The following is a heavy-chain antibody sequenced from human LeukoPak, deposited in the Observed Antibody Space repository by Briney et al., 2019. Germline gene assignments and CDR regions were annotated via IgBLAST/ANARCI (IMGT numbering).Heavy chain of an antibody. J-gene: IGHJ4*02. CDR1: GFTFSSYS. Sequence: GGSLRLSCAASGFTFSSYSMNWVRQAPGKGLEWVSSIGSSSSYISYADSVKGRFTVSRDSAKNSLYLQMNSLGVEDTAVYYCARDQALAGTTASDYWGQGTLVTVSP. V-gene: IGHV3-21*01. D-gene: IGHD6-19*01. CDR2: IGSSSSYI. CDR3: ARDQALAGTTASDY.